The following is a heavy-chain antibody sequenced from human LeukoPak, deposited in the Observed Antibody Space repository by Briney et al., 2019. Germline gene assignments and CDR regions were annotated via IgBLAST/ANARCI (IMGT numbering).Heavy chain of an antibody. CDR3: ATSYYGSGI. J-gene: IGHJ4*02. Sequence: GGSLRLSCAASGFTFSSYSMNWVRQAPGKGPEWVANIKQNGSETNYVDSVKGRFTISRDNAKNSLYLQMNTLRVDDTAVYYCATSYYGSGIWGRGTLVAVSS. D-gene: IGHD3-10*01. CDR2: IKQNGSET. V-gene: IGHV3-7*01. CDR1: GFTFSSYS.